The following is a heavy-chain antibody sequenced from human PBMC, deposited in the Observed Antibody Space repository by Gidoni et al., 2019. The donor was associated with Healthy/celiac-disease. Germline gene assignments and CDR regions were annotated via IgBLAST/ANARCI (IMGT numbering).Heavy chain of an antibody. J-gene: IGHJ4*02. CDR3: ARSAAGFLAGGPFDY. Sequence: LTISRDNSKNTLYLQMHSLRAEDTAVYYGARSAAGFLAGGPFDYWGQGTLVTVSS. V-gene: IGHV3-30*07. D-gene: IGHD6-13*01.